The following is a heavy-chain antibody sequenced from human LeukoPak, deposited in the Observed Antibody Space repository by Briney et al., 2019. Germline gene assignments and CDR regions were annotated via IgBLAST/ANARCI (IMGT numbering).Heavy chain of an antibody. J-gene: IGHJ4*02. Sequence: GGSLRLSCAASGFTFSSYSMNWVRQAPGKGLEWVSYISSSSTIYYADSVKGRFTISRDNAKNSLYLQMNSLRAEDTAVYYCARDFYRIVVVPHYFDYWGQGTLVTVSS. V-gene: IGHV3-48*04. D-gene: IGHD3-22*01. CDR1: GFTFSSYS. CDR3: ARDFYRIVVVPHYFDY. CDR2: ISSSSTI.